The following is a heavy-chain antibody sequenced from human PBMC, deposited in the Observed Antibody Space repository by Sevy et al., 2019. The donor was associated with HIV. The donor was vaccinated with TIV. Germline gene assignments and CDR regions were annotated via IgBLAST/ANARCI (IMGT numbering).Heavy chain of an antibody. J-gene: IGHJ4*01. V-gene: IGHV3-7*03. Sequence: GGSLRLSCVASGFTFNNFWMVWVHQAPGKGLEWFANIKPDGSESNHVGSVKGRFTISRDNAKNSLYLQMNSLTAEDTAVYYCARDVGGGYFDYWGQGTLVTVSS. CDR2: IKPDGSES. CDR3: ARDVGGGYFDY. CDR1: GFTFNNFW. D-gene: IGHD3-16*01.